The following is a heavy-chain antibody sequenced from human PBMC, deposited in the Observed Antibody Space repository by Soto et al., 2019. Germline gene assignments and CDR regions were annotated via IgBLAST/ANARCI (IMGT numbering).Heavy chain of an antibody. V-gene: IGHV4-4*02. CDR2: IYHSGST. D-gene: IGHD3-22*01. Sequence: SETLSLTCAVSGGSISSSNWWSWVRQPPGKGLEWIGEIYHSGSTNYNPSLKSRVTISVDKSKNQFSLKLSSVTAADTAVYYCARDVYYYDSSGLRSTLFDYWGQGTLVTVSS. J-gene: IGHJ4*02. CDR1: GGSISSSNW. CDR3: ARDVYYYDSSGLRSTLFDY.